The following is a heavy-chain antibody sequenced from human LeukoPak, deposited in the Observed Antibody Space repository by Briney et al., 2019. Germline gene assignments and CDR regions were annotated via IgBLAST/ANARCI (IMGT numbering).Heavy chain of an antibody. J-gene: IGHJ4*02. CDR2: IYHSGST. Sequence: SETLSLTCTVSGYSISSGYYWGWIRQPPGKGLEWIGSIYHSGSTYYNPSLKSRVTISVDTSKNQFSLRLSSVTAADTAVYYCARGIDAYKGGNYWGQGTLVTVSS. CDR1: GYSISSGYY. CDR3: ARGIDAYKGGNY. D-gene: IGHD5-24*01. V-gene: IGHV4-38-2*02.